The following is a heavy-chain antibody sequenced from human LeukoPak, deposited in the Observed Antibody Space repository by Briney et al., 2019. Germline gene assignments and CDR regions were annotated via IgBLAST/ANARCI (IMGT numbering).Heavy chain of an antibody. J-gene: IGHJ5*02. CDR1: GFTFSSYE. V-gene: IGHV3-48*03. D-gene: IGHD3-10*01. Sequence: TGGSLRLSCAASGFTFSSYEMNWVRQAPGKGLEWVSYISSSGSTIYYADSVKGRFTISRDNAKNSLYLQMNSLRAEDTAVYYCASNHYGSGSYSYNWFDPWGQGTLVTVSS. CDR2: ISSSGSTI. CDR3: ASNHYGSGSYSYNWFDP.